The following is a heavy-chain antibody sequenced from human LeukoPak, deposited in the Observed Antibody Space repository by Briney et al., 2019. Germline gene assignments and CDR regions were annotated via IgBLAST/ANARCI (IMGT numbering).Heavy chain of an antibody. V-gene: IGHV1-18*01. J-gene: IGHJ4*02. CDR1: GYTFTSYG. D-gene: IGHD2-15*01. Sequence: ASVKVSCKASGYTFTSYGFSWVRQAPGQGVECMGWISAYNGNTNYAQKLQGRVTMPTDTSTSTADMELKSLRSDDTAVYYCARGILQFDYWGQGTLVTVSS. CDR2: ISAYNGNT. CDR3: ARGILQFDY.